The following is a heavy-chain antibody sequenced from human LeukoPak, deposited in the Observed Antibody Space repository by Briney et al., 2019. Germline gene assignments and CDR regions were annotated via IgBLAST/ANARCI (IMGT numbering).Heavy chain of an antibody. CDR2: ISGSGGST. CDR1: GLTLSSYA. CDR3: AKDIQLWLEGKGY. Sequence: QPGGSLRLSCAASGLTLSSYAMSWVRQAPGKGLEWVSGISGSGGSTYYADSVKGRFTISRDNSKNTLYLQLNSLRVEDTAVYYCAKDIQLWLEGKGYWGQGTLVTVSS. V-gene: IGHV3-23*01. D-gene: IGHD5-18*01. J-gene: IGHJ4*02.